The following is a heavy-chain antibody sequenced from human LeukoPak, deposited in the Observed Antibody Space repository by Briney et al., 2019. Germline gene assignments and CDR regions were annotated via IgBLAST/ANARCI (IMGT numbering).Heavy chain of an antibody. J-gene: IGHJ4*02. CDR1: GFTFSTYR. Sequence: PGGSLRLSCAASGFTFSTYRMNWVRQAPGKGLEWVSAISGSGGSTYYADSVKGRFTISRDNSKNTLYLQMNSLRAEDTAVYYCAKDVLRYFDWLFDYWGQGTLVTVSS. CDR2: ISGSGGST. D-gene: IGHD3-9*01. V-gene: IGHV3-23*01. CDR3: AKDVLRYFDWLFDY.